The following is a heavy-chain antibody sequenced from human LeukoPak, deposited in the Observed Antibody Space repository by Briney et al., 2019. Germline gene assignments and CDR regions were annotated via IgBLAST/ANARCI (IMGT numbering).Heavy chain of an antibody. CDR3: ERRRTYDIVVVVAAIQGDFDY. V-gene: IGHV4-34*01. D-gene: IGHD2-15*01. Sequence: SETLSLTCAVYGGSFSGYYWSWIRKPPGKGLELIGEINHSGSTNYNPSLKSRVTISVDTSKNQFSLKLSSVTAADTAVYFCERRRTYDIVVVVAAIQGDFDYWGQGTLVTVSS. J-gene: IGHJ4*02. CDR1: GGSFSGYY. CDR2: INHSGST.